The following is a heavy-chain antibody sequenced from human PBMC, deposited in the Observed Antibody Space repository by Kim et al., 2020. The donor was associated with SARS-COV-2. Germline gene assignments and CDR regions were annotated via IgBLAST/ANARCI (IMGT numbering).Heavy chain of an antibody. CDR3: AKDIRITMTYYFDY. D-gene: IGHD3-3*01. J-gene: IGHJ4*02. Sequence: GGSLRLSCAASGFTFDAYAMHWVRQAPGKGLEWVSGISWNSGSIGYADSVKGRFTISRDNAKNSLYLQMNSLRAEDTALYYCAKDIRITMTYYFDYWGQGTLVTVSS. CDR1: GFTFDAYA. CDR2: ISWNSGSI. V-gene: IGHV3-9*01.